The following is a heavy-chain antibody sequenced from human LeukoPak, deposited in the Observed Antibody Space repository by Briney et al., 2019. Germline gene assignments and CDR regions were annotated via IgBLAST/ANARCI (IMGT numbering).Heavy chain of an antibody. CDR1: GGSFSGYY. Sequence: SETLSLTCAVYGGSFSGYYWSWIRQPPGKGLEWVGEINHSGSTNYNPSLTSRVTISVDTSKNQFSLKLSSVTAADTAVYYCARGTTIKGYFDYWGQGTLVTVSS. D-gene: IGHD1-7*01. J-gene: IGHJ4*02. CDR3: ARGTTIKGYFDY. V-gene: IGHV4-34*01. CDR2: INHSGST.